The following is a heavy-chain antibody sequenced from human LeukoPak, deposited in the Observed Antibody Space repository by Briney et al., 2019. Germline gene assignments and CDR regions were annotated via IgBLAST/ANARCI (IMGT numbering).Heavy chain of an antibody. CDR2: INPNSGGT. J-gene: IGHJ4*02. V-gene: IGHV1-2*02. Sequence: GASVKVSCKASGYTFTCYYMHWVRQAPGQGLEWMGWINPNSGGTNYAQKFQGRVTMTRDTSISTAYMELSRLRSDDTAVYYCARTIAARLYYFDYWGQGTLVTVSS. CDR3: ARTIAARLYYFDY. D-gene: IGHD6-6*01. CDR1: GYTFTCYY.